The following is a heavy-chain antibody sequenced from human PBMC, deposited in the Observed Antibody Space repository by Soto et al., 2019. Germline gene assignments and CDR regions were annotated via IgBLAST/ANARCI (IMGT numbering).Heavy chain of an antibody. CDR2: IIPILGIA. CDR3: ARDLHYCSGGSCYSGWFDP. J-gene: IGHJ5*02. V-gene: IGHV1-69*08. Sequence: QVQLVQSGAEVKKPGSSVKVSCKASGGTFSSYTISWVRQAPGQGLEWMGRIIPILGIANYAQKFQGRVTITADKSTSTAYMELSSLRSEDTAVCYCARDLHYCSGGSCYSGWFDPWGQGTLVTVSS. D-gene: IGHD2-15*01. CDR1: GGTFSSYT.